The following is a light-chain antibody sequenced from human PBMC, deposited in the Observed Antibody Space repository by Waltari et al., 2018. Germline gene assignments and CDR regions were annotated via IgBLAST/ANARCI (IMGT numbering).Light chain of an antibody. V-gene: IGKV1-5*03. CDR3: QQYATYPRT. CDR1: QSFSNA. Sequence: DIQMTQSPSTLSASVGDRVTITCRASQSFSNALAWYQQKPGKAPKLLIYRASTLEIGVPSRFSGSGSGKDFILTSSSLQPDDFATYYCQQYATYPRTFAQGTKVEVK. J-gene: IGKJ1*01. CDR2: RAS.